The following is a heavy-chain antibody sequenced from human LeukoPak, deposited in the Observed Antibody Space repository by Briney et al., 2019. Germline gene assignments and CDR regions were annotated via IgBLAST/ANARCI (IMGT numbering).Heavy chain of an antibody. CDR3: ARSTPYISN. V-gene: IGHV4-59*01. CDR1: GGSISSYY. CDR2: IYYSGIT. J-gene: IGHJ4*02. Sequence: SETLSLTCTVPGGSISSYYWSWIRQPPGKGLEWIGYIYYSGITNYNPSLKSRVTISVDTSKNQFSLKLSSVTAADTAVYYCARSTPYISNWGQGTLVTVSS.